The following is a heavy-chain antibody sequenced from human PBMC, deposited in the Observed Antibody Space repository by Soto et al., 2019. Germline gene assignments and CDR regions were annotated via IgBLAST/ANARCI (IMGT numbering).Heavy chain of an antibody. V-gene: IGHV3-7*01. CDR2: MNQDGSEK. Sequence: ESGGGLVQPGGSLRLSCAASGFTFSSYWMSWVRQAPGKGLEWVANMNQDGSEKYYVDSVKGRFTISRDNAKNSLYLQMNSLRAEDTAVYYCARRVYYYYYYMDVWGKGTTVTVSS. CDR1: GFTFSSYW. CDR3: ARRVYYYYYYMDV. J-gene: IGHJ6*03.